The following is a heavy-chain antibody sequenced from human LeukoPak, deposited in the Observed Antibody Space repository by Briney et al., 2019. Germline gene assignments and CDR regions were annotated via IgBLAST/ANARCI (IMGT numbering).Heavy chain of an antibody. Sequence: PSETLSLTWTVSGGSISSSSYYWGWIRQPPGKGLEWIGSIYYSGSTYYNPSLKSRVTISVDTSKNQFSLKLSSVTAADTAVYYCARRSYYYDSSGYYSWFDPWGQGTLVTVSS. D-gene: IGHD3-22*01. CDR3: ARRSYYYDSSGYYSWFDP. V-gene: IGHV4-39*01. J-gene: IGHJ5*02. CDR1: GGSISSSSYY. CDR2: IYYSGST.